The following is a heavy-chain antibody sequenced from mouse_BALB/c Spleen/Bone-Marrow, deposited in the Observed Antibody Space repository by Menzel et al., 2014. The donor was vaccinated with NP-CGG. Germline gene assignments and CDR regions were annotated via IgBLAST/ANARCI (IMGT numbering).Heavy chain of an antibody. CDR2: ISYDGSN. D-gene: IGHD1-1*01. V-gene: IGHV3-6*01. Sequence: VQLKESGPGLVKPSQSLSLTCSVTGYSINSGYYWNWIRQFPGNTLEWMGYISYDGSNNHNPSLKSRISITLDTSKNQFFLKLNSVTTEDTATYYCARGFITTVVPFAYWGQGTLVTVSA. J-gene: IGHJ3*01. CDR1: GYSINSGYY. CDR3: ARGFITTVVPFAY.